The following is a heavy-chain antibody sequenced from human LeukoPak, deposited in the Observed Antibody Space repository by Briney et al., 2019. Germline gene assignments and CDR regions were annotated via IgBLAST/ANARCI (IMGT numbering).Heavy chain of an antibody. CDR1: GGSVSSGSYY. CDR3: ARGDRWHTTPNYGMDV. D-gene: IGHD1-14*01. J-gene: IGHJ6*02. CDR2: IYYSGST. V-gene: IGHV4-61*01. Sequence: SETLSLTCTVPGGSVSSGSYYWSWIRQPTGKGLEWTGYIYYSGSTNYNPSLKSRVTISVDTSKNQFSLKLSSVTAADTAVYYCARGDRWHTTPNYGMDVWGQGTTVTVSS.